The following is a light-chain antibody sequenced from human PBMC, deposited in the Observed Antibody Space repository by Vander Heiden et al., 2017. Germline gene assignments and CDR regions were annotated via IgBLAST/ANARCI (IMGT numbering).Light chain of an antibody. CDR3: TSCTISNTLV. V-gene: IGLV2-14*03. CDR2: DVT. J-gene: IGLJ3*02. CDR1: SSDVGAYVY. Sequence: QSALTQPASVSGSPGQSLAISCTGTSSDVGAYVYVSWYQQHPGNAPRLIIYDVTNRPSGVSDRFSGSKSGHTASLTISGLQTEDEAHYYCTSCTISNTLVFGGGTKLTVL.